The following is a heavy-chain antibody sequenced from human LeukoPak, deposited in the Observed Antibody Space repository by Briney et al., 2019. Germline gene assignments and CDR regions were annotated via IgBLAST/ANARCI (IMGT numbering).Heavy chain of an antibody. J-gene: IGHJ5*02. Sequence: PSETLSLTCTVSGGSISSSSYYWGWIRQPPGKGLEWIGSIYYSGSTYYNPSLKSRVTISVDTSKNQFSLKLSSVTAADTAVYYCARGRPYDYVWGSYRYDWFDPWGQGTLVTVSS. V-gene: IGHV4-39*07. D-gene: IGHD3-16*02. CDR2: IYYSGST. CDR3: ARGRPYDYVWGSYRYDWFDP. CDR1: GGSISSSSYY.